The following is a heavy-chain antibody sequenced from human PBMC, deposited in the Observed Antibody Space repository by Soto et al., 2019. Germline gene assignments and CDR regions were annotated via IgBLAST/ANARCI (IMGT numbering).Heavy chain of an antibody. CDR3: ARWPRQLKYYYYGMDV. V-gene: IGHV6-1*01. CDR2: TYYRSKWYN. CDR1: GDSVSSNSAA. D-gene: IGHD6-13*01. J-gene: IGHJ6*02. Sequence: PSQTLSLTCAISGDSVSSNSAAWNWIRQSPSRGLEWLGRTYYRSKWYNDYAVSVKSRITINPDTSKNQFSLQLNSVTPEDTAAYYCARWPRQLKYYYYGMDVWGQGTTVTVSS.